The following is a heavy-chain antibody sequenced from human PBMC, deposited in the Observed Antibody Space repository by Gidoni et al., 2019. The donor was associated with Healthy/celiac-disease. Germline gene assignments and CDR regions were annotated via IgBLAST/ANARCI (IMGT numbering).Heavy chain of an antibody. CDR2: IKSKTDGGTT. V-gene: IGHV3-15*01. Sequence: EVQLVESGGGLVKPGGSLSLSCAASGFTFSNAWMSWVRQAPGKGLEWVGRIKSKTDGGTTDYAAPVKGRFTISRDDSKNTLYLQMNSLKTEDTAVYYCRVTPLGYYGMDVWGQGTTVTVSS. D-gene: IGHD4-4*01. CDR3: RVTPLGYYGMDV. CDR1: GFTFSNAW. J-gene: IGHJ6*02.